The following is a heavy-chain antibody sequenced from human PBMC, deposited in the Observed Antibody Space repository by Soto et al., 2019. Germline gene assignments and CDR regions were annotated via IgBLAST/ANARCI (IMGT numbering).Heavy chain of an antibody. D-gene: IGHD6-19*01. V-gene: IGHV1-69*13. J-gene: IGHJ4*02. Sequence: ASVKVSCKASGGTFSSYAISWVRQAPGQGLEWMGGIIPIFGTANYAQKFQGRVTITADESTSTAYMELSSLRSEDTAVYYCTQSSGGDYLDYWGQGTLVTVSS. CDR3: TQSSGGDYLDY. CDR2: IIPIFGTA. CDR1: GGTFSSYA.